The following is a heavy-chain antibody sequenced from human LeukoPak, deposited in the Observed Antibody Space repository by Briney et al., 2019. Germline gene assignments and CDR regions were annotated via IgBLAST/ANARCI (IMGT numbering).Heavy chain of an antibody. CDR2: ISSGATYT. Sequence: GGSLRLSCAASGFTFSSYAMSWVRQAPGKGLEWVSSISSGATYTYYADSVKGRFTISRDNSKNTLYLQMNSLRAEDTAVYYCARGHYDILTGPDYWGQGTLVTVSS. CDR1: GFTFSSYA. V-gene: IGHV3-23*01. D-gene: IGHD3-9*01. CDR3: ARGHYDILTGPDY. J-gene: IGHJ4*02.